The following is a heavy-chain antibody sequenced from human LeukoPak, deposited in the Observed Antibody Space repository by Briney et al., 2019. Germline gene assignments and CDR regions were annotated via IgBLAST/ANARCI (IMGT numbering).Heavy chain of an antibody. CDR1: GGSISSYY. D-gene: IGHD1-26*01. Sequence: SETLSLTCTVSGGSISSYYWSWIRQPPGKGLEWIGYIYYSGSTNYNPSLKSRVTISVDTSKNQFSLKLSSVTAADTAVYYCARDPAARGASYFDYWGQGTLVTVSS. CDR2: IYYSGST. CDR3: ARDPAARGASYFDY. J-gene: IGHJ4*02. V-gene: IGHV4-59*01.